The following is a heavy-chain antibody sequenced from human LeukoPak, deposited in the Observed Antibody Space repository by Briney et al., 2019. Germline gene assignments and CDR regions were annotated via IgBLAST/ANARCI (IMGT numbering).Heavy chain of an antibody. Sequence: ASVKVSCKASGYTFTSYDINWVRQAPGQGLEWMGWMNPNSGNTGSAQKFQGRATITRNTSTSTAYLELSSLRSEDTAVYYCAREPITMVRALPDYWGQGTLVTDSS. V-gene: IGHV1-8*03. CDR3: AREPITMVRALPDY. D-gene: IGHD3-10*01. CDR1: GYTFTSYD. CDR2: MNPNSGNT. J-gene: IGHJ4*02.